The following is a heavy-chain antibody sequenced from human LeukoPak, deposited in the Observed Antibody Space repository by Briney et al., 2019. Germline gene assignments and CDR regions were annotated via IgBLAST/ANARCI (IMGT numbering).Heavy chain of an antibody. V-gene: IGHV3-23*01. CDR2: LNELGHT. CDR3: ARDHGSQDSGAWYVFDY. J-gene: IGHJ4*01. Sequence: GGSLRLSCAASGFTFNYYAVSSVRQAPGKGLERVSGLNELGHTFYADSVQGRFTICRDHSNNTVVLEMNRLSGDDTAEHFCARDHGSQDSGAWYVFDYCGRGTLVTVSS. CDR1: GFTFNYYA. D-gene: IGHD6-19*01.